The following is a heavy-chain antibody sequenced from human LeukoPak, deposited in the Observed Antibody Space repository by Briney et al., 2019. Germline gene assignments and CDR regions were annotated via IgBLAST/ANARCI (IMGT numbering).Heavy chain of an antibody. Sequence: SVKVSCKASGGTFSSYAISWVRQAPGQGLEWMGGIIPIFGTANYAQKFQGRVTITADESTSTAYMELNSLRSEDTAVYYCARVDCSGGSCPFDYWGQGTLVTVSS. CDR2: IIPIFGTA. CDR1: GGTFSSYA. J-gene: IGHJ4*02. D-gene: IGHD2-15*01. CDR3: ARVDCSGGSCPFDY. V-gene: IGHV1-69*01.